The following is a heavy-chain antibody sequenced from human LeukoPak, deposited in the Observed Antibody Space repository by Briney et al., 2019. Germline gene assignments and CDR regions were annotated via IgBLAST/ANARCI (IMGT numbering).Heavy chain of an antibody. Sequence: GGSLRLSCAASGFTFSSYGMSWVRQAPGKGLEWVSAISGSGGSTYYADSVKGRFTISRDNSKNTLYLQMNSLRAEDTAVYYCAKRFRDGVFENWGQGTLVTVSS. CDR3: AKRFRDGVFEN. CDR2: ISGSGGST. J-gene: IGHJ4*02. CDR1: GFTFSSYG. D-gene: IGHD5-24*01. V-gene: IGHV3-23*01.